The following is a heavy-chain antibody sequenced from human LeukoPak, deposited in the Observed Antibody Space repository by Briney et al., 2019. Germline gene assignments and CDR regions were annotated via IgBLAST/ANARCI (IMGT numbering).Heavy chain of an antibody. CDR3: ARGGCSGGSCYEGEVNWFDP. J-gene: IGHJ5*02. CDR1: GGSFSGYY. Sequence: PSETLSLTCAVYGGSFSGYYWSWIRQPPGKGLEWIGEINHSGSTNYNPSLKSRVTISVDTSKNQFSLKLSSVTAADTAVYYCARGGCSGGSCYEGEVNWFDPWGQGTLVTVSS. V-gene: IGHV4-34*01. D-gene: IGHD2-15*01. CDR2: INHSGST.